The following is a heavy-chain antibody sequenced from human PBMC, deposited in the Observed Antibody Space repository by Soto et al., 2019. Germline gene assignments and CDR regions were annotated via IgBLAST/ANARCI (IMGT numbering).Heavy chain of an antibody. J-gene: IGHJ6*01. CDR3: APKGRRYVVDYEYGMDV. D-gene: IGHD3-16*01. CDR1: GYTLIELS. V-gene: IGHV1-24*01. CDR2: FDPEDGET. Sequence: QVQLVQSGAEVKKPGASVKVSCKVSGYTLIELSMHWVRQAPGKGLEWRGGFDPEDGETIYTQKFQGRVTMTEDTSTVPAYLDLSSQRSEDTSVYYWAPKGRRYVVDYEYGMDVWGQGTTVTVSS.